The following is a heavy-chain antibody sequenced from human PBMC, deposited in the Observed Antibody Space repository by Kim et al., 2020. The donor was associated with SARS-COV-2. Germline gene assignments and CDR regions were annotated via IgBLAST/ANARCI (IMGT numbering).Heavy chain of an antibody. D-gene: IGHD4-17*01. J-gene: IGHJ4*01. Sequence: SETLSLTCTVSGGSITSSNFFWGWIRQPPGKGLEWIGSIYYSGSTYYNPSLKSRVTMSVDTSKNQFSLKLTSVTAADTAVYYCARVPMTTVTTNFDYWG. V-gene: IGHV4-39*01. CDR2: IYYSGST. CDR1: GGSITSSNFF. CDR3: ARVPMTTVTTNFDY.